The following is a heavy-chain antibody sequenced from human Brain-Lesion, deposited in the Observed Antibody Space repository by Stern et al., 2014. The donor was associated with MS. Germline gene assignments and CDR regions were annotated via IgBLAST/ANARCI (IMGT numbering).Heavy chain of an antibody. CDR3: AKDRQYLTYFFDH. CDR2: VSYDGSNK. CDR1: GFTFGSCA. J-gene: IGHJ5*02. V-gene: IGHV3-30*18. D-gene: IGHD2/OR15-2a*01. Sequence: VQLEESGGGVVQPGRPLRLSCVASGFTFGSCAMHWVRQAPGKGLGWGAGVSYDGSNKYYADSVKGRFTISRDNSQNTLYMQMSSLRPEDTAVYYCAKDRQYLTYFFDHWGQGSLVTVSS.